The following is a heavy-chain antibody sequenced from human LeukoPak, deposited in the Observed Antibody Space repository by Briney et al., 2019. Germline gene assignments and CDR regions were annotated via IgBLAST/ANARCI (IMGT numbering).Heavy chain of an antibody. CDR2: ISSSGSTI. D-gene: IGHD1-20*01. J-gene: IGHJ4*02. V-gene: IGHV3-11*01. CDR1: GFTFSPAW. CDR3: ARRRYNWNAIDY. Sequence: PGGSLRLSCAASGFTFSPAWMHWVRQAPGKGLEWVSYISSSGSTIYYADSVKGRFTISRDNAKNSLYLQMNSLRAEDTAVYYCARRRYNWNAIDYWGQGTLVTVSS.